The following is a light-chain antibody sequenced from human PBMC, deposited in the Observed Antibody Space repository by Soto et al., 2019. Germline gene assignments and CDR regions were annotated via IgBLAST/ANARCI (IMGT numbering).Light chain of an antibody. Sequence: DIQMTQSPSSLSASVGDRVTITCRASQSISSYLNWYQQKPGKAPKLLIHAASSLQSGVPSRFSGSGSVTDFTLTISSLQPEDFATYYCQQSYSTLFFGQGTRLEIK. CDR2: AAS. CDR3: QQSYSTLF. J-gene: IGKJ5*01. CDR1: QSISSY. V-gene: IGKV1-39*01.